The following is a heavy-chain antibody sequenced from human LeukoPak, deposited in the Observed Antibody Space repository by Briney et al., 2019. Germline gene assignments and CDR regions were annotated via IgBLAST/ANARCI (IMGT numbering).Heavy chain of an antibody. V-gene: IGHV4-30-4*01. D-gene: IGHD3-10*01. Sequence: SETLSLTCTVSGGSISSGDYYWSWIRQPPGKGLEWIEYIYYSGSTYYNPSLKSRVTISVDTSKNQFSLKLSSVTAADTAVYYCARAPPILLWFGGYYFDYWGQGTLVTVSS. CDR1: GGSISSGDYY. CDR3: ARAPPILLWFGGYYFDY. J-gene: IGHJ4*02. CDR2: IYYSGST.